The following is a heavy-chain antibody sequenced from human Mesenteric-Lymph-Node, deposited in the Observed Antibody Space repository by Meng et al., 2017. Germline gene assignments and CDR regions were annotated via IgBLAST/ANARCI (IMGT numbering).Heavy chain of an antibody. CDR2: IYYSGST. D-gene: IGHD6-13*01. CDR3: ARDGYSSSWYVVDY. Sequence: GSLRLSCTVSGGSISSSSYYWGWIRQPPGKGLEWIGSIYYSGSTYYNPSLKSRVTISVDTSKNQFSLKLSSVTAADTAVYYCARDGYSSSWYVVDYWGQGTLVTVSS. V-gene: IGHV4-39*07. CDR1: GGSISSSSYY. J-gene: IGHJ4*02.